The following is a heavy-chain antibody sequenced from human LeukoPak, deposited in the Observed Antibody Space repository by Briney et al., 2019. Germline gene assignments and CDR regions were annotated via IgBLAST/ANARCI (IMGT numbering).Heavy chain of an antibody. V-gene: IGHV4-39*02. CDR3: AREDGGYYDSSGYYPVYYYYYYMDV. CDR2: IYYSGST. J-gene: IGHJ6*03. Sequence: SETLSLTCTVSGGSISSSSYYWGWIRQPPGKGLEWIGSIYYSGSTYYNPSLKSRVTISVDTSKNQFSLKLSSVTAADTAVYYCAREDGGYYDSSGYYPVYYYYYYMDVWGKGTTVTVSS. CDR1: GGSISSSSYY. D-gene: IGHD3-22*01.